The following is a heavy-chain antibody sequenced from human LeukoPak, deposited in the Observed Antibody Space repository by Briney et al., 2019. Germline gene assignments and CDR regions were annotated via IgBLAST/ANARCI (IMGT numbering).Heavy chain of an antibody. CDR3: ARVVGYYFVY. CDR1: GGSISSSSYY. J-gene: IGHJ4*02. Sequence: PSETLSLTCTVSGGSISSSSYYWGWIRQPPGKGLEWIGSIYYSGSTYYNPSLKSRVTISVDTSKNQFSLKLSSVTAADTAVYYCARVVGYYFVYWGQGTLVTVSS. V-gene: IGHV4-39*07. D-gene: IGHD3-10*01. CDR2: IYYSGST.